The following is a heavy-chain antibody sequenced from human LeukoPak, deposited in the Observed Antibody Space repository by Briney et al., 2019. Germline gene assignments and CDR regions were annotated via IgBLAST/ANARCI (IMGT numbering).Heavy chain of an antibody. D-gene: IGHD2/OR15-2a*01. Sequence: GGSLRLSCAASGFTFSNYGIHWVRQAPGRGLEWVAVISDDGSKKYYGDSVKGRFTISRDNSKDTLYLQMNSLRAEDTAVYYCARVGVYGAFDIWGQGTMVTVSS. CDR1: GFTFSNYG. CDR2: ISDDGSKK. V-gene: IGHV3-30*03. CDR3: ARVGVYGAFDI. J-gene: IGHJ3*02.